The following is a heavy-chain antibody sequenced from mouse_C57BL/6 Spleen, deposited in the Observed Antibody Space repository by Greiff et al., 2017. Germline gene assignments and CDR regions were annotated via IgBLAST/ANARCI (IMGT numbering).Heavy chain of an antibody. CDR1: GYTFTSYW. Sequence: QVQLKQPGAELVKPGASVKLSCKASGYTFTSYWMHWVKQRPGRGLEWIGRIDPNSGGTKYNEKFKSKATLTVDKPSSTAYMQLSSLTSEDSAVYYCAGYGYDDYYAMDYWGQGTSVTVSS. V-gene: IGHV1-72*01. D-gene: IGHD2-2*01. CDR2: IDPNSGGT. CDR3: AGYGYDDYYAMDY. J-gene: IGHJ4*01.